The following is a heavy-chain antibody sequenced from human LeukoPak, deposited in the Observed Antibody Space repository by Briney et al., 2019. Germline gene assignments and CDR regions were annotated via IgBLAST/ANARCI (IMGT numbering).Heavy chain of an antibody. CDR3: ARVMGRYGSSTSWYVDY. CDR1: GFPFSSYE. J-gene: IGHJ4*02. Sequence: GGSLRLSCAASGFPFSSYEMNWVRQAPGKGLEWVSYISSSGSNIFYADSVKASYHISRDNDKNSLYLPMNSLRAEDTAVYYCARVMGRYGSSTSWYVDYWGQGTLVTVSS. D-gene: IGHD2-2*01. CDR2: ISSSGSNI. V-gene: IGHV3-48*03.